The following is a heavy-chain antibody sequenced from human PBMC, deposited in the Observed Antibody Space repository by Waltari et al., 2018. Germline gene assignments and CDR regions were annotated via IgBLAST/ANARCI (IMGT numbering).Heavy chain of an antibody. Sequence: QVQLQESGPGLVKPSETLSLTCTVSGYSLSSGYYWGWIRQPPGKGLEWIGSIYHSGSTYYNPSLKSRVTISVDTSKNQFSLKLSSVTAADTAVYYCARMALSGRGYYYYYMDVWGKGTTVTISS. CDR1: GYSLSSGYY. CDR2: IYHSGST. J-gene: IGHJ6*03. D-gene: IGHD1-1*01. V-gene: IGHV4-38-2*02. CDR3: ARMALSGRGYYYYYMDV.